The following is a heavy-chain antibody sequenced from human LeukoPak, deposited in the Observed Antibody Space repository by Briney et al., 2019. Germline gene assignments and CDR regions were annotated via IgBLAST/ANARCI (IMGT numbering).Heavy chain of an antibody. J-gene: IGHJ1*01. Sequence: PGGPLRLSCAASGFTFSSYSMNWVRQAPGKGLEWVSSISSSSSYIYYADSVKGRFTISRDNAKNSLYLQMNSLRAEDTAVYYCAVSYDFWSGYYLSAEYFQHWGQGTLVTVSS. CDR3: AVSYDFWSGYYLSAEYFQH. CDR1: GFTFSSYS. V-gene: IGHV3-21*01. CDR2: ISSSSSYI. D-gene: IGHD3-3*01.